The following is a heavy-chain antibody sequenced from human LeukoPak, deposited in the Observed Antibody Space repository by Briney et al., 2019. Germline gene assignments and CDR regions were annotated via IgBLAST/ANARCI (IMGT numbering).Heavy chain of an antibody. J-gene: IGHJ4*01. CDR1: GFTFSPYT. CDR3: ASLMTAVTIPDY. V-gene: IGHV3-48*01. Sequence: GGSLRLSCAVSGFTFSPYTMNWVRQAPGKGLEWVSYITSSSSPIYYADSVKGRFTISRDNSKNTLYLQMNSLRAEDTAIYYCASLMTAVTIPDYWGQGTLVTVSS. CDR2: ITSSSSPI. D-gene: IGHD4-17*01.